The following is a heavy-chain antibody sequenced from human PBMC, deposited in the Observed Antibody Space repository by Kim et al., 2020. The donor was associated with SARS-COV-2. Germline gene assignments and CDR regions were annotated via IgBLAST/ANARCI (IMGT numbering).Heavy chain of an antibody. Sequence: SQTLSLTCAISGDSVSSNSVAWNWIRQSPSRGLEWLGRIYYRSQWYSDYAVSVRSRIRFNPDTSKNQFSLQLNSVTPEDTAVYYCSRGIYNSGQNWFDSWGQGTLVTVSS. CDR1: GDSVSSNSVA. CDR3: SRGIYNSGQNWFDS. CDR2: IYYRSQWYS. J-gene: IGHJ5*01. D-gene: IGHD6-19*01. V-gene: IGHV6-1*01.